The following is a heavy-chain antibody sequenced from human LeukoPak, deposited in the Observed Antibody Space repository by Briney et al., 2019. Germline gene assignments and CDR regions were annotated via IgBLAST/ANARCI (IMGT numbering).Heavy chain of an antibody. CDR3: ARDRGEYYDILTGYSSLRGGYYYYGMDV. V-gene: IGHV1-69*04. D-gene: IGHD3-9*01. Sequence: SVKVSCKASGGTFSSYAISWVRQAPGQGLEWMGRIIPILGIANYAQKFQGRVTITADKSTSTAYMELSSLRSEDTAVYYCARDRGEYYDILTGYSSLRGGYYYYGMDVWGQGTTVTVSS. CDR1: GGTFSSYA. J-gene: IGHJ6*02. CDR2: IIPILGIA.